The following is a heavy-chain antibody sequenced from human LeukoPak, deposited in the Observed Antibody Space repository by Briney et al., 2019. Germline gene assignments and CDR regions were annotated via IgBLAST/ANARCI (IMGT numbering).Heavy chain of an antibody. Sequence: GGSLRLSCAASGFTFSSCSMNWVRQAPGKGLEWVSSISSSSSYIYYADSVEGRFTISRDNAKNSLYLQMNSLRAEDTAVYYCARDLSGPRDYWGQGTLVTVSS. V-gene: IGHV3-21*01. CDR3: ARDLSGPRDY. D-gene: IGHD3-3*01. CDR2: ISSSSSYI. CDR1: GFTFSSCS. J-gene: IGHJ4*02.